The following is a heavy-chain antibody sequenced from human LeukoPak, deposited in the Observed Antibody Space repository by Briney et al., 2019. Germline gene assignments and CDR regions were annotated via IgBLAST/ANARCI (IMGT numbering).Heavy chain of an antibody. J-gene: IGHJ4*02. Sequence: GGSLRLSCAVSGFTFSSYAMHWVRQAPGKGLEWVAVISYDGSNKYYADSVKGRFTISRDNAKNSLYLQMNSLRAEDTALYYCAKDISGSYRKGYFDYWGQGTLVTVSS. CDR3: AKDISGSYRKGYFDY. CDR2: ISYDGSNK. CDR1: GFTFSSYA. D-gene: IGHD1-26*01. V-gene: IGHV3-30-3*01.